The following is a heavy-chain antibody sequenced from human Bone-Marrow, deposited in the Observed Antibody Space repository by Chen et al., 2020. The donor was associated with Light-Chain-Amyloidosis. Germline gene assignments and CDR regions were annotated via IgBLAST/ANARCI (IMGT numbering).Heavy chain of an antibody. Sequence: PGESLKISCKGSGYTFPNYWIGWVRQMPGKGLEWMGVIYPDDSDARYSPSFEGQVTISADKSITTAYLQWRSLKASDTAMYYCARRRDGYNFDYCGQGTLVTVSS. CDR3: ARRRDGYNFDY. J-gene: IGHJ4*02. D-gene: IGHD5-12*01. V-gene: IGHV5-51*01. CDR1: GYTFPNYW. CDR2: IYPDDSDA.